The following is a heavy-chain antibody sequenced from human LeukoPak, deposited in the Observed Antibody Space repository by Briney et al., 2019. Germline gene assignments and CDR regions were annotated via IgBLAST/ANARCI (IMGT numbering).Heavy chain of an antibody. D-gene: IGHD5-18*01. CDR1: GLSISSYY. Sequence: SEPLSLPCTVSGLSISSYYWSWIRQPPEKGLEWIGYIYYSGSTNYNPSLKNRVTISVDTSKNQFSLKLSSVTAADTAVYYCARVARGYGYVDYWGQGTLVTVSS. V-gene: IGHV4-59*01. J-gene: IGHJ4*02. CDR2: IYYSGST. CDR3: ARVARGYGYVDY.